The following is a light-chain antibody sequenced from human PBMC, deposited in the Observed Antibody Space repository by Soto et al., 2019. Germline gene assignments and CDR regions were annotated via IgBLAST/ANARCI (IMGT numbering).Light chain of an antibody. J-gene: IGLJ2*01. CDR1: SSDVGRYNY. CDR3: CSYAGSYTLV. V-gene: IGLV2-11*01. CDR2: DVS. Sequence: QSALTQPRSVSGSPGQSVTISCTGTSSDVGRYNYVSWYQQHPGKAPKLMIYDVSKRPSGVPDRFSGSKSGNTASLTISGLQAEDEADYYCCSYAGSYTLVFGGGTKLTV.